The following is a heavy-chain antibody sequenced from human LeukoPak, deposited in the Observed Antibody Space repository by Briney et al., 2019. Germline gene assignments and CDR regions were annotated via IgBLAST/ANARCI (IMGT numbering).Heavy chain of an antibody. V-gene: IGHV1-18*01. CDR2: ISAYNGNT. CDR3: AGAPGYGDAFDI. CDR1: GYTFTSYG. J-gene: IGHJ3*02. Sequence: ASVKVSCKASGYTFTSYGISWVRQAPGQGPEWMGWISAYNGNTNYAQKLQGRVTMTTDTSTSTAYMELRSLRSDDTAVYYCAGAPGYGDAFDIWGQGTMVTVSS. D-gene: IGHD6-13*01.